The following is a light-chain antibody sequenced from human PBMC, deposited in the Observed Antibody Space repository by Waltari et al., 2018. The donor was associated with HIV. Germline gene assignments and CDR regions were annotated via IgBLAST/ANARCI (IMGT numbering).Light chain of an antibody. J-gene: IGKJ4*01. CDR3: QQHYILRST. CDR1: RIIFYIRNY. CDR2: WAS. Sequence: DIVMTQSPDSLAVSLGARATFNCTSSRIIFYIRNYLAWYQQKPGQPPKVLIYWASTRACGVPDRFSGSGSGTDFTLTISRVQADDVATYYCQQHYILRSTFGGGTKIEI. V-gene: IGKV4-1*01.